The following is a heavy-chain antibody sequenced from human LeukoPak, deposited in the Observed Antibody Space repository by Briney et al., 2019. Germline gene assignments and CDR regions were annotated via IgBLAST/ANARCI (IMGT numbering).Heavy chain of an antibody. CDR1: GYTFTSYD. Sequence: ASVEVSCTASGYTFTSYDINWVRQATGQGLEWMGWMNPNSGNTGYAQKFQGRVTMTRNTSISTAYMELSSLRSEDTAVYYCARWKTSDGTWVDPWGQGTLVTVSS. J-gene: IGHJ5*02. CDR2: MNPNSGNT. V-gene: IGHV1-8*01. CDR3: ARWKTSDGTWVDP. D-gene: IGHD1-14*01.